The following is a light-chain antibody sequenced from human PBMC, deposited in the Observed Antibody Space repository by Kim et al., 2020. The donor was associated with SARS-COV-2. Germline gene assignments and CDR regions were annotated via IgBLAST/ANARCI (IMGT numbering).Light chain of an antibody. Sequence: QSALTQPRSVSGSPGQSVTISCTGTSSDVGGYNYVSWYQQHPGKAPKLMIYDVSKRPSGVPDRFSGSKSGNTASLTISGLQAEDEADYYCCSYAGSHFREAFGGGTQLTVL. CDR3: CSYAGSHFREA. V-gene: IGLV2-11*01. CDR1: SSDVGGYNY. J-gene: IGLJ2*01. CDR2: DVS.